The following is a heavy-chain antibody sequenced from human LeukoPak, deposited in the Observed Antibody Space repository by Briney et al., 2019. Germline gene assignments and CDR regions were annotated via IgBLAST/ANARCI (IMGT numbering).Heavy chain of an antibody. Sequence: SETLSLTCTVSGGSISSYYWSWIRQPAGKGLEWIGRIYTSGSTNYNPSLKSRVTMSVDTSKNQFSLKLSSVTAADTAVYYCAREVHGATLNHYWYFDLWGRGTLVTVSS. J-gene: IGHJ2*01. V-gene: IGHV4-4*07. CDR3: AREVHGATLNHYWYFDL. CDR1: GGSISSYY. D-gene: IGHD1-26*01. CDR2: IYTSGST.